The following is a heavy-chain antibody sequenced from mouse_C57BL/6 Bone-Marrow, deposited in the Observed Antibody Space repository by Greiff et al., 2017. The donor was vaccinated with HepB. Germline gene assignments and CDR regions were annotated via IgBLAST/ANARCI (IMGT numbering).Heavy chain of an antibody. CDR2: ISDGGSYT. J-gene: IGHJ3*01. V-gene: IGHV5-4*03. CDR3: ARGLNSPFAY. D-gene: IGHD1-3*01. Sequence: EVKLVESGGGLVKPGGSLKLSCAASGFTFSSYAMSWVRQTPEKRLEWVATISDGGSYTYYPDNVKGRFTISRENAKNNLYLQMSHLKSEDTAMYYCARGLNSPFAYWGQGTLVTVSA. CDR1: GFTFSSYA.